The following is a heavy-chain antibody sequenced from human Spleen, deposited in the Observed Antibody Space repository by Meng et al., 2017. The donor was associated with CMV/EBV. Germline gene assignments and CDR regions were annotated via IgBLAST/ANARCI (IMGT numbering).Heavy chain of an antibody. Sequence: QVQLWQVGAGVRKPGASVKVSCKASGYTFTSYGISWVRQAPGQGLEWMGWISAYNGNTNYAQKLQGRVTMTTDTSTSTAYMELRSLRSDDTAVYYCARDRYDYVWGSYRYIDYWGQGTLVTVSS. D-gene: IGHD3-16*02. CDR1: GYTFTSYG. CDR2: ISAYNGNT. J-gene: IGHJ4*02. V-gene: IGHV1-18*01. CDR3: ARDRYDYVWGSYRYIDY.